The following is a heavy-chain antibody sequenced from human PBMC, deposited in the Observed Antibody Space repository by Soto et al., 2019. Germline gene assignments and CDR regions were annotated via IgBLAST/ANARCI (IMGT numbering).Heavy chain of an antibody. CDR1: CGSISSSNW. J-gene: IGHJ3*02. V-gene: IGHV4-4*02. CDR3: ARDWEVDTAVAYGDAFDI. D-gene: IGHD5-18*01. CDR2: IYHSGST. Sequence: SETLSLTCAVSCGSISSSNWWSWVRQPPGKGLERIGEIYHSGSTNYNPSLKSRVTISVDKSKNQFSLKLSSVTAADTAVYYCARDWEVDTAVAYGDAFDIWGQGTMVTVSS.